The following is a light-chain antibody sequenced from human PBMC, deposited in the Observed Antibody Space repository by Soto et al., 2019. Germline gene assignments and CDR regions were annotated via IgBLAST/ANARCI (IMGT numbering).Light chain of an antibody. CDR1: SSDVGGYNY. CDR2: DVS. Sequence: QSALTQPASVSGSPGQSITISCTGTSSDVGGYNYVSWYQHHPGKAPKLMIYDVSNRPSGVSDRFSGSKSGNTASLTISGLQAEDESHYYCSSYTSSSTSVVFGGGTKVTVL. V-gene: IGLV2-14*03. CDR3: SSYTSSSTSVV. J-gene: IGLJ2*01.